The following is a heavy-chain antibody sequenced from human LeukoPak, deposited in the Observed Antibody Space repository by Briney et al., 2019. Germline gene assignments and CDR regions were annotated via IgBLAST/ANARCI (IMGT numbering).Heavy chain of an antibody. Sequence: ASVKVSCKASGYTFTGYYMHWVRQATGQGLEWMGWMNPNSGNTGYAQKFQGRVTMTRNTSISTAYMELSSLRSEDTAVYYCARGRGGPYYYGSGDHPVYFDYWGQGTLVTVSS. V-gene: IGHV1-8*02. J-gene: IGHJ4*02. D-gene: IGHD3-10*01. CDR2: MNPNSGNT. CDR3: ARGRGGPYYYGSGDHPVYFDY. CDR1: GYTFTGYY.